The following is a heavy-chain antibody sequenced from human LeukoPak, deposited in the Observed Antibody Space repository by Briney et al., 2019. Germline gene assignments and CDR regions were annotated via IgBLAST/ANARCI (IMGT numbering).Heavy chain of an antibody. D-gene: IGHD6-19*01. CDR2: IHHSGST. CDR1: GGSISSSSYY. V-gene: IGHV4-39*07. Sequence: PSETLSLTCTVSGGSISSSSYYWGWIRQPPGKGLQWIGSIHHSGSTYYNPSLKSRVTISVDTSKNQFSLKLSSVTAADTAVYYCARTSSSGLVGGYYFDYWGQGTLVTVSS. CDR3: ARTSSSGLVGGYYFDY. J-gene: IGHJ4*02.